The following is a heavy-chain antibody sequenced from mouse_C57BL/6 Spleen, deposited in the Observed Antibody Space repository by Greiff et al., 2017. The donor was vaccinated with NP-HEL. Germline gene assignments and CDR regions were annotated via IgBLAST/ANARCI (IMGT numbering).Heavy chain of an antibody. CDR1: GYTFTSYW. J-gene: IGHJ4*01. V-gene: IGHV1-64*01. Sequence: QVQLQQPGAELVKPGASVKLSCKASGYTFTSYWMHWVKQRPGQGLEWIGMIHPNRGSTNYNEKFKSKATLTVDKSSSTAYMQLSSLTSEDSAVYYCARSDYYGSSYGGAMDYWGQGTSVTVSS. CDR2: IHPNRGST. CDR3: ARSDYYGSSYGGAMDY. D-gene: IGHD1-1*01.